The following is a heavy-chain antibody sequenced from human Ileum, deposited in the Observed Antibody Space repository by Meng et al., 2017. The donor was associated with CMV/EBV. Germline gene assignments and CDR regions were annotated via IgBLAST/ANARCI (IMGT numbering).Heavy chain of an antibody. Sequence: GGSLRLSCAASGFTFSNYWMHWVRQAPGKGLVWVSHLNNDGSNKNYAESVRGRFTISRDNAKNTLYLQMNSLRGEDTAVYYCASLELLKGQLVYTTDVWGQGTSVTVSS. V-gene: IGHV3-74*01. CDR1: GFTFSNYW. D-gene: IGHD3-3*01. J-gene: IGHJ6*02. CDR2: LNNDGSNK. CDR3: ASLELLKGQLVYTTDV.